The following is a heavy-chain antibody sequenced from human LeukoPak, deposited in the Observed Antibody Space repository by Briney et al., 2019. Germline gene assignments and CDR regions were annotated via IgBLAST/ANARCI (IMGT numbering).Heavy chain of an antibody. CDR1: GFTFSSYG. J-gene: IGHJ4*02. V-gene: IGHV3-30*02. CDR3: AKPVGKYISKWYTSAC. CDR2: IRYDGSNK. D-gene: IGHD6-13*01. Sequence: PGGSVRLSCAASGFTFSSYGMHWVRQAPGKGLEWVAFIRYDGSNKYYADSVKGRFTISRDNSKNTLYLQMNSLRAEDTAVYHCAKPVGKYISKWYTSACWGQGAIVTVSS.